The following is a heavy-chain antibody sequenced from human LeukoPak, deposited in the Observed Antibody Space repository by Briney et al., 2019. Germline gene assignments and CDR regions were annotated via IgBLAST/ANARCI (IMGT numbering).Heavy chain of an antibody. CDR3: ARDLDRGYAGDC. V-gene: IGHV3-33*01. CDR2: VGNDGTNK. Sequence: GGSLRLSCAASGFTFSTYGMHWVRQAPGKGLEWVAAVGNDGTNKYYADSVKGRFIISRDNSKNTVYLQMNSLGDEDTAAYYCARDLDRGYAGDCWGQGTLVTVSS. J-gene: IGHJ4*02. D-gene: IGHD5-12*01. CDR1: GFTFSTYG.